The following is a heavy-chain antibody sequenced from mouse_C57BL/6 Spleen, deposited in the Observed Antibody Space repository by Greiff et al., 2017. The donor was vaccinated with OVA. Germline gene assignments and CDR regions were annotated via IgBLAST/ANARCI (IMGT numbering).Heavy chain of an antibody. CDR1: GYSITSGYY. Sequence: EVQLQQSGPGLVKPSQSLSLTCSVTGYSITSGYYWNWIRQFPGNKLEWMGYISYDGSNNYNPSLKNRISITRDTSKNQFFLKLNSVTTEDTATYYCARVSLLYYYGSSYGYFDVWGTGTTVTVSS. D-gene: IGHD1-1*01. J-gene: IGHJ1*03. CDR2: ISYDGSN. CDR3: ARVSLLYYYGSSYGYFDV. V-gene: IGHV3-6*01.